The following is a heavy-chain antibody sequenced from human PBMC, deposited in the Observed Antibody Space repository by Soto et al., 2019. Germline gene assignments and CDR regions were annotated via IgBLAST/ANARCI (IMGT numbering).Heavy chain of an antibody. CDR2: INHSGST. J-gene: IGHJ6*02. CDR3: ASGTEVSPSWDV. Sequence: SETLSLTCTVSGGSFSGYYWSWIRQPPGKGLEWIGEINHSGSTNYNPSLKSRVTISVDTSKNQFSLKLSSVTAADTAVYYCASGTEVSPSWDVWGQGTTVTVSS. CDR1: GGSFSGYY. V-gene: IGHV4-34*01.